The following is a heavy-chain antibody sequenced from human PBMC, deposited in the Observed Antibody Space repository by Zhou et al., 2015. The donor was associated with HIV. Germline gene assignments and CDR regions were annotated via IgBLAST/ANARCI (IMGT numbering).Heavy chain of an antibody. Sequence: QVQLVQSGAEVKKPGSSVKVSCKASGGTFSSYAISWVRQAPGQGLEWMGGIIPIFGTANYAQKFQGRVTITADESTSTAYMELSSLRSEDTAVYYCARDGRRGAPWAYDFWQIWGRGTLVTVSS. J-gene: IGHJ2*01. V-gene: IGHV1-69*01. CDR2: IIPIFGTA. D-gene: IGHD3-3*01. CDR1: GGTFSSYA. CDR3: ARDGRRGAPWAYDFWQI.